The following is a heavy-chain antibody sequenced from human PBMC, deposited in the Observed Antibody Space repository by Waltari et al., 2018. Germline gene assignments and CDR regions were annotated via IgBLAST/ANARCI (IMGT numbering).Heavy chain of an antibody. D-gene: IGHD2-2*01. CDR2: INHSGST. V-gene: IGHV4-34*01. CDR3: ASSGKYQLLARSGYFQH. J-gene: IGHJ1*01. CDR1: GGSFSGYY. Sequence: QVQLQQWGAGLLKPSETLSLTCAVYGGSFSGYYWSWIRQAPGKGLEWIGEINHSGSTNYNPSLKSRVTISVDTSKNQFSLKLSSVTAADTAVYYCASSGKYQLLARSGYFQHWGQGTLVTVSS.